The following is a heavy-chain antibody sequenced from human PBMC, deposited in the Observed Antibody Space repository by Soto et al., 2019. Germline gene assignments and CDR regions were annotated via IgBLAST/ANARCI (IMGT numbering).Heavy chain of an antibody. CDR1: GFTFSRYA. D-gene: IGHD3-22*01. CDR2: FDGSVGHT. Sequence: PGGSLRLSCAASGFTFSRYAVSWVRQAPGKGLEWVSVFDGSVGHTYYANSVKGRFAISSDNSKNTLFLQMNSLKAEDTAVYYCAKRTTYYYDRPGYFDIWGQGTMVTVSS. CDR3: AKRTTYYYDRPGYFDI. J-gene: IGHJ3*02. V-gene: IGHV3-23*01.